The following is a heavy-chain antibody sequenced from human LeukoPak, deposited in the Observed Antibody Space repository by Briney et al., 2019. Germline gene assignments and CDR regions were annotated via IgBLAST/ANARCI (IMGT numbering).Heavy chain of an antibody. CDR2: MNPNSGNT. Sequence: ASVTVSCKASGYTFTSYDINWVRQATGQGLEWMGWMNPNSGNTGYAQKFQGRVTMTRNTSISTAYMELSSLRSEDTAVYYCARGVYTVTYYYYYYMDVWGKGTTVTVSS. CDR3: ARGVYTVTYYYYYYMDV. D-gene: IGHD4-11*01. J-gene: IGHJ6*03. CDR1: GYTFTSYD. V-gene: IGHV1-8*01.